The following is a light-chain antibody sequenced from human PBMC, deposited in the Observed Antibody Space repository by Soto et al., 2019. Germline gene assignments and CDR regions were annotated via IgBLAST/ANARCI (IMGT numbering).Light chain of an antibody. CDR2: EVS. V-gene: IGLV2-8*01. Sequence: QSALTQPPSASGSLGQSVTISCTGSSSDVGGYNFVSWFQQHPGKAPKLMIYEVSKRPSGVPDRFSGSKSGNTASLTVSGLQAEDEADYYRHSYADSNKFGFANGTKGTV. J-gene: IGLJ1*01. CDR3: HSYADSNKFG. CDR1: SSDVGGYNF.